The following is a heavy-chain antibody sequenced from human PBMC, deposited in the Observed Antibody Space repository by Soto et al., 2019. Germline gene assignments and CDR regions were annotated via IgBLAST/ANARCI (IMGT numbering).Heavy chain of an antibody. D-gene: IGHD3-16*01. V-gene: IGHV3-30*18. CDR2: ISYDGTTK. CDR1: RFTLNKYG. CDR3: AKGGLWGAYYFDY. Sequence: GESLKISCAASRFTLNKYGMHWVLHAPGKGLEWVSVISYDGTTKYHADSVKGRFTISRDNAKNTLFLQMDSLRAEDTAVYYCAKGGLWGAYYFDYWGQGIPVTVSS. J-gene: IGHJ4*02.